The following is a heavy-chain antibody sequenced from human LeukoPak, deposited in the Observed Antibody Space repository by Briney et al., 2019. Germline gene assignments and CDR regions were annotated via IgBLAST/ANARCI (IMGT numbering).Heavy chain of an antibody. CDR2: IWNDGTNQ. V-gene: IGHV3-33*01. D-gene: IGHD4-11*01. CDR1: GFTFSHYG. J-gene: IGHJ4*01. CDR3: ARDAQRGFDYSNSLRY. Sequence: GGSLRLSCAASGFTFSHYGMHWVRQAPGKGLEWVAVIWNDGTNQYYADSVKGRFTISRDDSQKTVYLEMNSLRTEDTAMYYCARDAQRGFDYSNSLRYWGHGTLVTVS.